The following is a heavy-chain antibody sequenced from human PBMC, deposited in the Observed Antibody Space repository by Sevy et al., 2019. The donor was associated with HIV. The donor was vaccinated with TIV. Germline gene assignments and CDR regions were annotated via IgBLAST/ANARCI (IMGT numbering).Heavy chain of an antibody. V-gene: IGHV3-30*02. CDR1: GFTFSTYG. Sequence: GGSLRLSCAASGFTFSTYGMHWVRQAPGKGLEWVAFVRYDGDNKYYADSMKGRFTISRDNSKNTLYLQMNSLRADDTAVYYCAKGHGAMSYIFEIWGQGTMVTVSS. CDR2: VRYDGDNK. J-gene: IGHJ3*02. CDR3: AKGHGAMSYIFEI. D-gene: IGHD1-20*01.